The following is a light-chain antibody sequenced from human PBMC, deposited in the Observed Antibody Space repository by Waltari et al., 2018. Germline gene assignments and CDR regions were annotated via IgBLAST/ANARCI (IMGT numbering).Light chain of an antibody. CDR3: QQYYSRRT. V-gene: IGKV4-1*01. Sequence: IVMTQSPDSLAVSLGERATIHCKSIQSILYNSNEKNYLAWYQQKPGQPPKLLIYWASTRESGVPDRFSGSGSGTDFTLTISSLQAEDVAVYYCQQYYSRRTFGQGTKVEI. J-gene: IGKJ1*01. CDR1: QSILYNSNEKNY. CDR2: WAS.